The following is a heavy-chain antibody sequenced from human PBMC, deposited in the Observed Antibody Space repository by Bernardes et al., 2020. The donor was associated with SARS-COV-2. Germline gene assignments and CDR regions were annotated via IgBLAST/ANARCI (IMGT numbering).Heavy chain of an antibody. V-gene: IGHV4-4*07. Sequence: SDTLSLTCTVSGGSISSYYWSWIRQPAGKGLEWIGRIYTSGSTNYNPSLKSRVTMSVDTSKNQFSLKLSSVTAADTAVYYCARDSCSSTSCFQFDPWGQGTLVTVSS. J-gene: IGHJ5*02. CDR3: ARDSCSSTSCFQFDP. CDR2: IYTSGST. D-gene: IGHD2-2*01. CDR1: GGSISSYY.